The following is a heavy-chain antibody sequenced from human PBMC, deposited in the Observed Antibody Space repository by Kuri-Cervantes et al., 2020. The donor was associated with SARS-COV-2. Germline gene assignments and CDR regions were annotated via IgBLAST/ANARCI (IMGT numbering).Heavy chain of an antibody. CDR1: GYTFTGYY. V-gene: IGHV1-2*02. CDR3: ARAFKYGHIWFGELTNAFDI. CDR2: INPNSGGT. D-gene: IGHD3-10*01. Sequence: ASAKVSCKASGYTFTGYYMHWVRQAPGQGLEWMGWINPNSGGTNYAQKFQGRVTMTRDTSISTAYMELSRLRSDDTAVYYCARAFKYGHIWFGELTNAFDIWGQGTMVTVSS. J-gene: IGHJ3*02.